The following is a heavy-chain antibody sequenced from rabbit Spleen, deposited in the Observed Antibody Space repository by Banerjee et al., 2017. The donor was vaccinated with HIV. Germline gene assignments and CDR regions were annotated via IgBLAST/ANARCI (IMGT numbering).Heavy chain of an antibody. V-gene: IGHV1S43*01. J-gene: IGHJ4*01. CDR3: ARDLAGAIGWNFYL. CDR2: IYIGRGST. CDR1: GFSFSSSYY. Sequence: QEQLVESGGDLVQPEGSLTLTYTASGFSFSSSYYMCWVRQAPGKGLEWIGCIYIGRGSTWYASWAKGRFTISRSTSLNTVTLQMTSLTAADTATYFCARDLAGAIGWNFYLWGQGTLVTVS. D-gene: IGHD4-1*01.